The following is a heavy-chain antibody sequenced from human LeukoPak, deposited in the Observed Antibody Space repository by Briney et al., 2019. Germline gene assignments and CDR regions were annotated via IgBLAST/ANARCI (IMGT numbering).Heavy chain of an antibody. J-gene: IGHJ4*02. CDR2: IKQDGSEK. CDR1: GFTFSSYW. V-gene: IGHV3-7*01. CDR3: ASRDGGYGSYYFDY. D-gene: IGHD5-12*01. Sequence: GGSLRLSCAASGFTFSSYWMSWVRQAPGKGLEWVANIKQDGSEKYYADSVKGRFTISRDNAKNSLYLQMNSLRAEDTAVYYCASRDGGYGSYYFDYWGQGTLVTVSS.